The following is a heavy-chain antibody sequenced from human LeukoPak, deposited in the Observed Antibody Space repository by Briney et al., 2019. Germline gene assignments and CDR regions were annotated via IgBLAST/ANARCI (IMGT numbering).Heavy chain of an antibody. CDR1: GFTFSIYG. J-gene: IGHJ4*02. CDR2: ISYDGSNK. Sequence: PGRSLRLSCAASGFTFSIYGMHWGRQAPGKGLEWVAVISYDGSNKYYADSVRGRFTISRDNAKNSLYLQMNSLRAEDTAVYYCARCSGVFGSSDYWGQGTLVTVSS. D-gene: IGHD6-6*01. CDR3: ARCSGVFGSSDY. V-gene: IGHV3-30*03.